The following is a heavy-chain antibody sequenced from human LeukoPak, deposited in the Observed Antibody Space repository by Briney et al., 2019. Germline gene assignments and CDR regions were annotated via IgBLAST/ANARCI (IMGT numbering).Heavy chain of an antibody. D-gene: IGHD3-16*02. Sequence: GGSLRLSCAASGFTFSSYAMSWVRQAPGKGLEWVSAISGSGGSTYYADSVKGRFTISRDNSKNTLYLQMNSLRAEDTAVYYCARETYDYVWGSYRYTPGHFDYWGQGTLVTVSS. CDR1: GFTFSSYA. J-gene: IGHJ4*02. V-gene: IGHV3-23*01. CDR3: ARETYDYVWGSYRYTPGHFDY. CDR2: ISGSGGST.